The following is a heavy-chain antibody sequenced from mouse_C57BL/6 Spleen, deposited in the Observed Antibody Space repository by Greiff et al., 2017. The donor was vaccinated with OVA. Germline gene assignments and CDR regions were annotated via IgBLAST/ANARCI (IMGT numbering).Heavy chain of an antibody. CDR3: ARKQILLGYAMDY. J-gene: IGHJ4*01. CDR1: GYSFTGYY. V-gene: IGHV1-42*01. Sequence: VQLKESGPELVKPGASVKISCKASGYSFTGYYMNWVKQSPEKSLEWIGEINPSTGGTTYNQKFKAKATLTVDKSSSTAYMQLKSLTSEDSAVYYCARKQILLGYAMDYWGQGTSVTVSS. D-gene: IGHD1-1*01. CDR2: INPSTGGT.